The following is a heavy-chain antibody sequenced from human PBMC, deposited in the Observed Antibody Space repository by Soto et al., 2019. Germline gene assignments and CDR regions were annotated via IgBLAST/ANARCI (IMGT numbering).Heavy chain of an antibody. D-gene: IGHD6-19*01. CDR2: ISYDGSNK. CDR3: ATSIAVAPFFDY. Sequence: GGSLRLSCAASGFTFSSYAMHWVRQAPGKGLEWVAVISYDGSNKYYADSVKGRFTISRDNSKNTLYLQMNSLRAEDTAVYYCATSIAVAPFFDYWGQGTLVTVSS. CDR1: GFTFSSYA. V-gene: IGHV3-30-3*01. J-gene: IGHJ4*02.